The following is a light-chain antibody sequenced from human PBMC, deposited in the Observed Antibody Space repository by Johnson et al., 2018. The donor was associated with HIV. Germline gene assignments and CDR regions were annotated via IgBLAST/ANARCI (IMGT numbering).Light chain of an antibody. CDR3: LSADSSGIPYV. V-gene: IGLV3-16*01. J-gene: IGLJ1*01. CDR1: ALPKKY. CDR2: KDS. Sequence: VLTQPPSVSAAPGQKVTISCSGEALPKKYAYWYQQKPGQFPVLVIYKDSERPSGIPERFSGSSSGTIVTLTISGVQAEDEADYYCLSADSSGIPYVFGTGTKVTVL.